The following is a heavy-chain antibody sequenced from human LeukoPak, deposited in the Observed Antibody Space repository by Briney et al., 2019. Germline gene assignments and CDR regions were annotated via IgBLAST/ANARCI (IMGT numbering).Heavy chain of an antibody. Sequence: GGSLRLSCATSGFTFSAYAMTWVRQAPGKGLECVSHITTGGSSTFHADSVKGRFTISRDNAKNSLYLQMNSLRGEDTAVYYCARVRYDSGWYDYWGQGALVIVSS. CDR1: GFTFSAYA. CDR2: ITTGGSST. J-gene: IGHJ4*02. V-gene: IGHV3-48*04. CDR3: ARVRYDSGWYDY. D-gene: IGHD6-19*01.